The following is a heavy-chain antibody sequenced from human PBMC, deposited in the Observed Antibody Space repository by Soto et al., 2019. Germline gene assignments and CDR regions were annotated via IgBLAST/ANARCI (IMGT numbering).Heavy chain of an antibody. CDR2: IYYSGST. J-gene: IGHJ5*02. V-gene: IGHV4-30-4*01. CDR1: GGSISSGDYY. CDR3: ARDGSSWGDNCFDP. Sequence: QVQLQESGPGLVKPSQTLSLTCTVSGGSISSGDYYWSWIRQPPGKGLEWIGYIYYSGSTYYNPSLKSRVTISVDTSKNQFSLKLSPVTAAYTAVYYCARDGSSWGDNCFDPWGQGTLVTVSS. D-gene: IGHD6-13*01.